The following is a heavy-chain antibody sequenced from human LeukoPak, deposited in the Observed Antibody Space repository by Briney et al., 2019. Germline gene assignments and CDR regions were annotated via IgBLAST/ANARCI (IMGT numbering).Heavy chain of an antibody. D-gene: IGHD6-6*01. CDR1: GYSFTSYW. J-gene: IGHJ4*02. V-gene: IGHV5-51*01. Sequence: GESLKISCKGSGYSFTSYWIGWVRQMPGKGLEWMGIIYPGDSDTRYSPSFQGQVTISADKSINTAYLQWSSLKASDTAMYYCAGPDAPNIAARPVDYWGQGTLVTVSS. CDR2: IYPGDSDT. CDR3: AGPDAPNIAARPVDY.